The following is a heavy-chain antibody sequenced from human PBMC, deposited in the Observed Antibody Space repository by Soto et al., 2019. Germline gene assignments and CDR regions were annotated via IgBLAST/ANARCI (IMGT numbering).Heavy chain of an antibody. CDR3: ARGYYDILTGYSPLDY. CDR1: GGSISSGGYY. V-gene: IGHV4-31*03. D-gene: IGHD3-9*01. CDR2: IYYSGST. J-gene: IGHJ4*02. Sequence: PSETLSLTCTVSGGSISSGGYYWSWIRQHPGKGLERIGYIYYSGSTYYNPSLKSRVTISVDASKNQFSLKLSSVTAADTAVYYCARGYYDILTGYSPLDYWGQGTLVTVSS.